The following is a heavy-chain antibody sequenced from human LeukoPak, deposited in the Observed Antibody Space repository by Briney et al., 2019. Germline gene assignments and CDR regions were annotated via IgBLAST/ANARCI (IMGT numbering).Heavy chain of an antibody. Sequence: ASEKVSCKASGYTFTGYYMHWVRQAPGQGLEWMGWINPNSGGTNYAQKFQGRVTMTRDTSISTAYMELSRLRSDDTAVYYCARDDPPYSSSWYLDPWGQGTLVTVSS. V-gene: IGHV1-2*02. CDR2: INPNSGGT. J-gene: IGHJ5*02. D-gene: IGHD6-13*01. CDR3: ARDDPPYSSSWYLDP. CDR1: GYTFTGYY.